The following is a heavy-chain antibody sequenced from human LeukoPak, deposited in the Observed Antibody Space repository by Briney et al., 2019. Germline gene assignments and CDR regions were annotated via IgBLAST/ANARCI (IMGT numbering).Heavy chain of an antibody. J-gene: IGHJ6*03. V-gene: IGHV4-59*01. CDR2: IYYTGST. Sequence: KPSETLSLTCTVSGDSISSYYWSWIRQPPGKGLEWIGYIYYTGSTNYNPSLKSRVTISVDTSENQFSLKLTSVTAADTAVYHCARGRSMGYYYMDVRGKGTTVTVSS. CDR1: GDSISSYY. CDR3: ARGRSMGYYYMDV.